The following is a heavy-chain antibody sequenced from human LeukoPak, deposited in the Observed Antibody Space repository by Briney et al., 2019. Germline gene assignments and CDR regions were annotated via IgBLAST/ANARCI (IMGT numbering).Heavy chain of an antibody. CDR1: GGSISSSSYY. CDR2: IYYSGST. CDR3: ARDPYYDSSGYYVNY. V-gene: IGHV4-39*07. J-gene: IGHJ4*02. D-gene: IGHD3-22*01. Sequence: LETLSLTCTVSGGSISSSSYYWGWIRQPPGKGLEWIGSIYYSGSTYYNPSLKSRVTISVDTSKNQFSLKLSSVTAADTAVYYCARDPYYDSSGYYVNYWGQGTLVTVSS.